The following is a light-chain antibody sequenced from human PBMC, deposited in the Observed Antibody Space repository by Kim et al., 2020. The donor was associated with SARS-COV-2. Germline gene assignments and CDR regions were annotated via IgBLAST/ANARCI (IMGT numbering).Light chain of an antibody. J-gene: IGKJ4*01. Sequence: PAESATLSCRASPNVGISLAWYQQTPGQAPRLLIYDAAIRAAGIPDRFSGSGSGTDFTLTIGSLAPEDFAVYYCQQRGNWPPALTFGGGTKVDIK. CDR3: QQRGNWPPALT. CDR2: DAA. V-gene: IGKV3-11*01. CDR1: PNVGIS.